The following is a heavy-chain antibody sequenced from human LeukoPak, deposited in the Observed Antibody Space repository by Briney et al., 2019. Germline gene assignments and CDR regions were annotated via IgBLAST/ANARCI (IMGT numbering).Heavy chain of an antibody. V-gene: IGHV3-21*01. CDR1: GFTFSSYS. D-gene: IGHD3-22*01. CDR3: AKGLVTMIGHAFDI. J-gene: IGHJ3*02. Sequence: RSGGSLRLSCAASGFTFSSYSMNWVRQAPGKGLEWVSSISSSSSYIYYADSVKGRFTISRDNAKNSLYLQMNSLRAEDTAVYYCAKGLVTMIGHAFDIWGQGTMVTVSS. CDR2: ISSSSSYI.